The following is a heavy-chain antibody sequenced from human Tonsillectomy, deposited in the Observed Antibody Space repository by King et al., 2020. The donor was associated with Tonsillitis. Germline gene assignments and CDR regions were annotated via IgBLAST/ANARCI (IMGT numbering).Heavy chain of an antibody. CDR3: ARDTYCSGGSCSGAFDI. Sequence: QLVQSGAEVKKPGSSVKVSCKASGGTFSSYAISWVRQAPGQGLEWMGGVIPIFGTANYAQKFQGRVTITADESTSTAYMELSSLRSEDTAVYYCARDTYCSGGSCSGAFDIWGQGTMVTVSS. CDR1: GGTFSSYA. CDR2: VIPIFGTA. V-gene: IGHV1-69*12. D-gene: IGHD2-15*01. J-gene: IGHJ3*02.